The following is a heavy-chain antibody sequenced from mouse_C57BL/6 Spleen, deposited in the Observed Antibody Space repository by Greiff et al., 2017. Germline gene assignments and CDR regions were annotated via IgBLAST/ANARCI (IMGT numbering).Heavy chain of an antibody. CDR3: ARKLGYWYFDV. D-gene: IGHD4-1*01. Sequence: VQLQQSGPELVKPGASVKISCKASGYAFSSSWMNWVKQRPGKGLEWIGRIYPGDGDTNYNGKFKGKATLTADKSSSTAYMQLSSLTSEDSAVXFCARKLGYWYFDVWGTGTTVTVSS. V-gene: IGHV1-82*01. J-gene: IGHJ1*03. CDR2: IYPGDGDT. CDR1: GYAFSSSW.